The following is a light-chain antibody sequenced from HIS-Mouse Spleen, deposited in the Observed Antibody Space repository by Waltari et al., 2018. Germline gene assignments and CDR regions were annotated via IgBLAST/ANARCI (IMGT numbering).Light chain of an antibody. CDR1: SSDVGSYNL. Sequence: QSALTQPASVSGSPGQSITISCTGTSSDVGSYNLVSWYQHHPGKAPKLIIYEGSKRPSGFSNRFSGSKSGNTASLTISGLQAEDEADYYCCSYAGSSTVVFGGGTKLTVL. CDR3: CSYAGSSTVV. J-gene: IGLJ2*01. V-gene: IGLV2-23*01. CDR2: EGS.